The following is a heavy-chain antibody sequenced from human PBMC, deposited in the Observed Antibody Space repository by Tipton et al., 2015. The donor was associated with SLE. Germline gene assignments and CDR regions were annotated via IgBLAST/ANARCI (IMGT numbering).Heavy chain of an antibody. CDR2: INHSGST. CDR1: GGSFSGYY. D-gene: IGHD1-26*01. J-gene: IGHJ5*02. V-gene: IGHV4-34*01. CDR3: ATTPPVGAVNWFDP. Sequence: TLSLTCAVYGGSFSGYYWSWIRQPPGKGLEWIGEINHSGSTNYNPSLKSRVTISVDTSKNQFSLKLSSVTAADTAVYYCATTPPVGAVNWFDPWGQGTLVTVSS.